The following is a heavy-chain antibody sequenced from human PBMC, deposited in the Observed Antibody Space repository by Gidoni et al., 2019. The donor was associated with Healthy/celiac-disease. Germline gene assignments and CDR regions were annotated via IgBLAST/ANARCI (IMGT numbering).Heavy chain of an antibody. D-gene: IGHD2-8*01. CDR2: ISYDGSNK. CDR3: ARDYCTNGVCRKAFDY. V-gene: IGHV3-30-3*01. CDR1: GFTFSSYA. Sequence: VQLVESGGGVVQPGRSLRLSCAASGFTFSSYAMHWVRQAPGKGLEWVAVISYDGSNKYYADSVKGRFTISRDNSKNTLYLQMNSLRAEDTAVYYCARDYCTNGVCRKAFDYWGQGTLVTVSS. J-gene: IGHJ4*02.